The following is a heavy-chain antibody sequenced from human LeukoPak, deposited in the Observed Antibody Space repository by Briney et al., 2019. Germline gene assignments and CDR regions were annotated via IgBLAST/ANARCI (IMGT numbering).Heavy chain of an antibody. J-gene: IGHJ4*02. D-gene: IGHD3-22*01. CDR2: ISGSGGST. CDR1: GFTFSSYA. V-gene: IGHV3-23*01. Sequence: GSLDLSCAASGFTFSSYAMSWVRQAPGKGREWVSAISGSGGSTYYADSVKGRFTISRDNSKNTLYLQMNSLRAEDTAVYYCAKSDDSSGYSPEDYWGQGTLVTVSS. CDR3: AKSDDSSGYSPEDY.